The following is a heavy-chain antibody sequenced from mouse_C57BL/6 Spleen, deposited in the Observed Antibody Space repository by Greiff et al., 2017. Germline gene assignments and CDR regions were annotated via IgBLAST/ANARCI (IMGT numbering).Heavy chain of an antibody. CDR3: ARAVVTTAWFAY. CDR2: ISYSGST. Sequence: EVKLMESGPGMVKPSQSLSLTCTVTGYSITSGYDWHWIRHFPGNKLEWMGYISYSGSTNYNPSLKSRIYITHDTSKNHFFLKLNSVTTEDTATYYCARAVVTTAWFAYWGQGTLVTVSA. V-gene: IGHV3-1*01. J-gene: IGHJ3*01. D-gene: IGHD2-1*01. CDR1: GYSITSGYD.